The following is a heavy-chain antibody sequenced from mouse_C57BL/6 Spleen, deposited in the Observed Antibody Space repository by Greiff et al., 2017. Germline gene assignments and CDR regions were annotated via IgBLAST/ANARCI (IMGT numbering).Heavy chain of an antibody. V-gene: IGHV1-82*01. D-gene: IGHD4-1*01. Sequence: VQLQQSGPELVKPGASVKISCKASGYAFSSSWMNWVKQRPGKGLEWIGRIYPGDGDTNYNGKFKGKATLTADKSSSTAYMQLSSLTSEDSAVYFCARSIGTDDYWGQGTTLTVSS. CDR2: IYPGDGDT. CDR3: ARSIGTDDY. J-gene: IGHJ2*01. CDR1: GYAFSSSW.